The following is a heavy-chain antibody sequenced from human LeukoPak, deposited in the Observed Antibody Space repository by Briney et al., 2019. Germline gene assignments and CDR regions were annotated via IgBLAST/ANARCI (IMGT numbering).Heavy chain of an antibody. CDR2: IKTDGSEK. CDR3: APYSSLNRRELQY. D-gene: IGHD3-22*01. Sequence: PGGSLRLSCEGAGFTFSNYWMGWVRQAPGKGLQWVANIKTDGSEKYYVDSVEGRFTISRDNAKNSLYLQMNSLRAEDTAVYSCAPYSSLNRRELQYWGQGTLLTASS. V-gene: IGHV3-7*01. CDR1: GFTFSNYW. J-gene: IGHJ1*01.